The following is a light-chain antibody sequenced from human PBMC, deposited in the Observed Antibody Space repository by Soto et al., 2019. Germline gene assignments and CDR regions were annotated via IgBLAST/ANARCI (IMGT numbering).Light chain of an antibody. CDR2: HAS. CDR3: QEYNSHQGT. V-gene: IGKV1-6*01. CDR1: QDIGSD. J-gene: IGKJ1*01. Sequence: AIQMTQSPSSLPPSLAARVTIMWRASQDIGSDLGWYQQKPGKAPSLLIYHASVLQSGVPSRFSGSGSGTEFTLTISSLQPDDFATYYCQEYNSHQGTFGQGTKVDI.